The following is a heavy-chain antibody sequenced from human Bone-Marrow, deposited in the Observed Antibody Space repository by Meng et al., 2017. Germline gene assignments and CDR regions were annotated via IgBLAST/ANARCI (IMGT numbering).Heavy chain of an antibody. CDR1: GYSFTSYW. Sequence: KVSCKGSGYSFTSYWIGWVRQMPGKGLEWMGIIHPGNSDTRYSPSFQGQVTITADKSISTAYLQWSSLKASDTAMYYCARHGGYCSSTSCYGYYFDYWGQGTLVTVSS. J-gene: IGHJ4*02. CDR2: IHPGNSDT. D-gene: IGHD2-2*01. CDR3: ARHGGYCSSTSCYGYYFDY. V-gene: IGHV5-51*01.